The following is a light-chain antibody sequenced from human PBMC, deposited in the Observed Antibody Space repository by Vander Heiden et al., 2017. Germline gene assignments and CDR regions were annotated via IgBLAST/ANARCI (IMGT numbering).Light chain of an antibody. V-gene: IGKV1-5*01. CDR1: QSISSW. Sequence: DIQMTQSPSTLSASVGDRVTITCRASQSISSWLAWFQQKPGKAPKLLIYDASSLKSGVPSRFSGSGSGTEFTLTISSLQPDEFATYYCQQYNTYWTFGQGTKVEIK. J-gene: IGKJ1*01. CDR3: QQYNTYWT. CDR2: DAS.